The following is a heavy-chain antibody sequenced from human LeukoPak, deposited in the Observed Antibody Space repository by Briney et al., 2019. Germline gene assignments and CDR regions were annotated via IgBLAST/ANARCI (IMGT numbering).Heavy chain of an antibody. CDR3: ARDRAATQDWVEFDP. CDR2: IRDSGET. Sequence: PGGSLRLSCAISGFSVSNYYMSSVRQAPGKGLEWVSLIRDSGETFYADSVKGRFTISRDNSKNTMYLQMNRLRVEDTAVYFCARDRAATQDWVEFDPWGQGTLVTVSS. CDR1: GFSVSNYY. D-gene: IGHD2-15*01. V-gene: IGHV3-66*03. J-gene: IGHJ5*02.